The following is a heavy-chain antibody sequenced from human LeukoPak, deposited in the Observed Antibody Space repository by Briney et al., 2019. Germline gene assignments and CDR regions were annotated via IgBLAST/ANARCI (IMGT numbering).Heavy chain of an antibody. CDR3: AKRRYESSGYFDY. CDR2: ITGLGTV. CDR1: GFTFSSYA. D-gene: IGHD3-22*01. V-gene: IGHV3-23*01. Sequence: GGSLRLSCVASGFTFSSYAMSWVRRAPGKGLEWVSAITGLGTVDNAYSVKGRFTVSRDNSKSTLYLQMDRLRPEDTATYYCAKRRYESSGYFDYWGQGTLVTISS. J-gene: IGHJ4*02.